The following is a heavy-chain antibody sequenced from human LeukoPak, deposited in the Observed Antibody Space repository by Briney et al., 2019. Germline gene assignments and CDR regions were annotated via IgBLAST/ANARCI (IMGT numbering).Heavy chain of an antibody. V-gene: IGHV4-39*07. CDR1: GGSISSSSYY. CDR3: ARGMTYYYDSSGYYLDY. CDR2: INHSGST. J-gene: IGHJ4*02. Sequence: SETLSLTCTVSGGSISSSSYYWSWIRQPPGKGLEWIGEINHSGSTNYNPSLKSRVTISVDTSKNQFSLKLSSVTAADTAVYYCARGMTYYYDSSGYYLDYWGQGTLVTVSS. D-gene: IGHD3-22*01.